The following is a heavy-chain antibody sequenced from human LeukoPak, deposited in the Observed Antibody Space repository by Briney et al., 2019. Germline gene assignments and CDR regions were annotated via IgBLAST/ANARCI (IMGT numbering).Heavy chain of an antibody. D-gene: IGHD1-7*01. V-gene: IGHV3-21*01. Sequence: GGSLRLSCAASGFTLRSYSMNWVRQAPGKGLEWVSSIGISSNKIYYADSVKGRFTISRDNAKNSLYLQMNSLRAEDTALYYCARGNYAKAYFDFWGQGTLVTVSS. CDR3: ARGNYAKAYFDF. CDR1: GFTLRSYS. J-gene: IGHJ4*02. CDR2: IGISSNKI.